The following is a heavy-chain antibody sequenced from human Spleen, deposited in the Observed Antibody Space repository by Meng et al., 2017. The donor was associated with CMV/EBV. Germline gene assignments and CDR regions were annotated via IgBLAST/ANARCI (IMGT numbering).Heavy chain of an antibody. CDR2: IYYSGST. CDR3: ARVSGYSSSWYGTADY. CDR1: GFTFSSYW. Sequence: ESLKISCAASGFTFSSYWMSWIRQPPGKGLEWIGYIYYSGSTNYNPSLKSRVTISVDTSKNQFSLKLSSVTAADTAVYYCARVSGYSSSWYGTADYWGQGTLVTVSS. J-gene: IGHJ4*02. D-gene: IGHD6-13*01. V-gene: IGHV4-59*01.